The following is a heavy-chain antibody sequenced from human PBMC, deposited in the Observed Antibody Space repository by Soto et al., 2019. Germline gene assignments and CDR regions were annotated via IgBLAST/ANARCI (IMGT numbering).Heavy chain of an antibody. CDR2: IYWDDDK. CDR1: GFSLSTSGVG. V-gene: IGHV2-5*02. J-gene: IGHJ4*02. CDR3: AHITSLLYDSSGYLDY. D-gene: IGHD3-22*01. Sequence: SGPTLVNPTQTLTLTCTFSGFSLSTSGVGVGWIRQPPGKALEWLALIYWDDDKRYSPSLKSRLTITKDTSKDQVVLTMTNMDPVDTATYYCAHITSLLYDSSGYLDYWGQGTLVTVSS.